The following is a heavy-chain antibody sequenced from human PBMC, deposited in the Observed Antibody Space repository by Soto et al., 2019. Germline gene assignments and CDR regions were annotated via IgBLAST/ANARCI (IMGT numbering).Heavy chain of an antibody. J-gene: IGHJ4*02. CDR3: ASDRVSSIDY. D-gene: IGHD2-8*01. Sequence: PSETLSLTCTVSGGTVSSGNYYWTWIRQPQGKGLEWVGYLDDSGITNYNPSLERRVSISVDTSKNHFSLKLSSVTAADTALYYCASDRVSSIDYWGQGTLVTVSS. CDR1: GGTVSSGNYY. CDR2: LDDSGIT. V-gene: IGHV4-61*03.